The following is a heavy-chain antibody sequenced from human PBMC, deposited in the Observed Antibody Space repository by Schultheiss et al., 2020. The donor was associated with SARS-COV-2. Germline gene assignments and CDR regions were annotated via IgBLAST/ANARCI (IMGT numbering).Heavy chain of an antibody. V-gene: IGHV4-61*01. CDR3: ERGGAACQPPPV. CDR1: GGSVSSGSYY. D-gene: IGHD6-6*01. Sequence: SQTLSLTCTVSGGSVSSGSYYWSWIRQPPGKGLEWIGYIYYSGSTNYNPSLKSRVTISVDTSKNQFSLKLSSVTAADTAVYYCERGGAACQPPPVWGQGTLVTVSS. CDR2: IYYSGST. J-gene: IGHJ4*02.